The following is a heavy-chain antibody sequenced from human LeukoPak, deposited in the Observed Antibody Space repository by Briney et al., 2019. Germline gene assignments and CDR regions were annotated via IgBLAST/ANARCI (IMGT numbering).Heavy chain of an antibody. J-gene: IGHJ3*02. CDR3: ARGSFGSSWYGDDAFDI. CDR1: GFTFSSYW. Sequence: GGSLRLSCAASGFTFSSYWMSWVRQAPGKGLEWVANIKQDGSEKYYVDSVKGRFTISRDNAKNSLYLQMNSLRAEDTAVYYCARGSFGSSWYGDDAFDIWGQGTMVTVSS. V-gene: IGHV3-7*01. CDR2: IKQDGSEK. D-gene: IGHD6-13*01.